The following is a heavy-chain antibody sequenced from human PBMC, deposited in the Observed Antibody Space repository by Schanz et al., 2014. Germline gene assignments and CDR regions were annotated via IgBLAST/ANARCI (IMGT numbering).Heavy chain of an antibody. Sequence: EVQLVASGGGLVQPGGSLKLSWEASGFTLSSYAMGWVRRAPGRGLQWVSAISGSGGSTYYADSVKGRFTISRDNSKNTLYLQMNSLRAEDTAVYYCAKDRSWDYDSSGYFDYWGQGTLVTVSS. CDR1: GFTLSSYA. D-gene: IGHD3-22*01. CDR3: AKDRSWDYDSSGYFDY. V-gene: IGHV3-23*04. J-gene: IGHJ4*02. CDR2: ISGSGGST.